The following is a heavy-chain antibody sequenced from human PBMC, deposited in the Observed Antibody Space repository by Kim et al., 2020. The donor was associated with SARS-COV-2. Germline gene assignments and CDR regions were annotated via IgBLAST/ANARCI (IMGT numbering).Heavy chain of an antibody. Sequence: SETLSLTCTVSGGSISSSSYYWGWIRQPPGKGLEWIGSIYYSGSTYYNPSLKSRVTISVDTSKNQFSLKLSSVTAADTAVYYCARFLSAGGTPDYWGQGTLVTVSS. CDR3: ARFLSAGGTPDY. CDR1: GGSISSSSYY. D-gene: IGHD2-15*01. V-gene: IGHV4-39*01. J-gene: IGHJ4*02. CDR2: IYYSGST.